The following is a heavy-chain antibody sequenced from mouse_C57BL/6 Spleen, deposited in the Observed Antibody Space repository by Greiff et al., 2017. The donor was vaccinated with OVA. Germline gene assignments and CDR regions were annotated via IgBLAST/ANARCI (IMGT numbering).Heavy chain of an antibody. CDR1: GYAFSSYW. J-gene: IGHJ2*01. Sequence: VQLQQSGAELVKPGASVKISCKASGYAFSSYWMNWVKQRPGKGLEWIGQIYPGDGDTNYNGKFKGKATLTADKSSSTAYMQLSSLTSEDSAVYFCARSYDGYSYYFDYWGQGTTLTVSS. CDR2: IYPGDGDT. D-gene: IGHD2-3*01. CDR3: ARSYDGYSYYFDY. V-gene: IGHV1-80*01.